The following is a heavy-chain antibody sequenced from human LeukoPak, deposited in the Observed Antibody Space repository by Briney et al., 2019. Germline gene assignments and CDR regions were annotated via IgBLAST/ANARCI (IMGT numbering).Heavy chain of an antibody. CDR3: ARRLLIQLWPLDY. J-gene: IGHJ4*02. CDR2: ISSSGSTI. V-gene: IGHV3-11*01. Sequence: GGSLRLSCAASGFTFSDYYMSWIRQAPGKGLEWVSYISSSGSTIYYADSVKGRFTISRDNAKNSLYLQMNSLRAEDTAVYYCARRLLIQLWPLDYWGQGTLVTVSS. CDR1: GFTFSDYY. D-gene: IGHD5-18*01.